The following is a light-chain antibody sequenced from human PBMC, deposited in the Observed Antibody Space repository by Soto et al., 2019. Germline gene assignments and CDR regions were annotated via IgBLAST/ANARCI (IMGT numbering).Light chain of an antibody. Sequence: QSALTQPRSVSGSPGQSVTISCTGTSSDVGGYNYVSWYQQHPGKAPKLMIYDVSKRPSGVPDRFSGSKSGNTASLTISGLQAEDEADYYCQSYDSSPSGYVFGTGTKV. V-gene: IGLV2-11*01. J-gene: IGLJ1*01. CDR2: DVS. CDR1: SSDVGGYNY. CDR3: QSYDSSPSGYV.